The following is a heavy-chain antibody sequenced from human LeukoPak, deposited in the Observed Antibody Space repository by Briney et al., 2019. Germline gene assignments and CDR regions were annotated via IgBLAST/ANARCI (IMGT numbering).Heavy chain of an antibody. D-gene: IGHD4-17*01. CDR2: INHSGST. J-gene: IGHJ4*02. V-gene: IGHV4-34*01. Sequence: SETLSLTCAVYGGSFSGYYWSWSRQPPGKGLEWSGDINHSGSTNYNPSLKSRVTISVDTSKNQFSLKLSSVTAADTAVYYCARGFDYGDSQAGSYFDYWGQGTLVTVSS. CDR1: GGSFSGYY. CDR3: ARGFDYGDSQAGSYFDY.